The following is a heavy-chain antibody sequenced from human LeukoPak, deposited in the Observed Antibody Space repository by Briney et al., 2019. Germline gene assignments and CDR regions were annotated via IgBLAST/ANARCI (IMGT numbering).Heavy chain of an antibody. CDR2: INHSGST. CDR3: ARQGTYSSATACF. D-gene: IGHD6-19*01. Sequence: AETLSLTCAVYGGSFRGYYWSWIRQPPGKGLEWIGEINHSGSTNYNPSLKSRVTISLDTSMKKFSLKLSSVTAADTAVYYCARQGTYSSATACFCGPGTLVTVSS. J-gene: IGHJ4*02. V-gene: IGHV4-34*01. CDR1: GGSFRGYY.